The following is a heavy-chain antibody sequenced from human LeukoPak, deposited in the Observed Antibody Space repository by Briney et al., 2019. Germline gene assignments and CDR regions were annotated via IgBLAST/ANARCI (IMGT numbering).Heavy chain of an antibody. D-gene: IGHD3-3*01. V-gene: IGHV3-21*01. CDR1: GVTLSSYT. Sequence: GGSLRLSCAASGVTLSSYTRNWVRQAPGKGLEWVSSISSSSTHIYYADSVKGRFTISRDNAKNSLFLQMTSLRAEDTAVYYCARHYSTYHDFWTGYPYWGQATLPTAPS. J-gene: IGHJ1*01. CDR3: ARHYSTYHDFWTGYPY. CDR2: ISSSSTHI.